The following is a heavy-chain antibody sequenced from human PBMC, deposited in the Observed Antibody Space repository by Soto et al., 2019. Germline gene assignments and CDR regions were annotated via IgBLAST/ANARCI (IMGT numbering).Heavy chain of an antibody. CDR1: GFTVSTNY. CDR2: IYAGGTT. D-gene: IGHD3-10*01. CDR3: ARGFPSMTYYGEYYFDH. Sequence: EVQVVESGGGLIQSGGSLRLSCEAFGFTVSTNYMSWVRQALGKGLEWVSVIYAGGTTYHADSVKGRFTISRDNSKNMLYLQMNSLRAEDTAVYYCARGFPSMTYYGEYYFDHWGQGTLVTVSS. J-gene: IGHJ4*02. V-gene: IGHV3-53*01.